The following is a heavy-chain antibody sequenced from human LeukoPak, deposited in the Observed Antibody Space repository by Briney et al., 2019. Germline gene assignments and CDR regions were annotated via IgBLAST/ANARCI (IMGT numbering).Heavy chain of an antibody. J-gene: IGHJ4*02. CDR1: GFTFDEYA. Sequence: SLRLSCAASGFTFDEYAMHWVWQAPGEGLERGSGISWNSDSIAYARSLKGRLTIHRDHAKNCPHLKMNSLRPEDPALYYCAKDIGRRSAAGTDYWGEGTLVTVSS. CDR2: ISWNSDSI. V-gene: IGHV3-9*01. D-gene: IGHD6-13*01. CDR3: AKDIGRRSAAGTDY.